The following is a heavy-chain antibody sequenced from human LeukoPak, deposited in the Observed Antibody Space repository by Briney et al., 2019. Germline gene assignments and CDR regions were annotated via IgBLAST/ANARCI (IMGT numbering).Heavy chain of an antibody. V-gene: IGHV4-59*01. CDR1: GGSISSYY. CDR2: IYYSGST. CDR3: ASYVHSGSSGWFDP. J-gene: IGHJ5*02. Sequence: SETLSLTCTVSGGSISSYYWSWIRQPPGKGLEWIGYIYYSGSTNYNPSLKSRVTISVDTSKNQFSLKLSSVTAADTAVYYCASYVHSGSSGWFDPWGQGTLVTVSS. D-gene: IGHD1-26*01.